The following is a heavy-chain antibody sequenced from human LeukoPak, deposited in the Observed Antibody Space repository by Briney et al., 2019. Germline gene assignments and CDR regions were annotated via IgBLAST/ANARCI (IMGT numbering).Heavy chain of an antibody. CDR1: GLTVNSSF. Sequence: GGPLRLSCVASGLTVNSSFISWVRQAPGKGLEWVSVFYSGGATYYADSVKGRFTMSRDNSKNTLYLQMNSLRAEDTGMYYCARAVGGAFYMDVWGKGTPVTVSS. CDR3: ARAVGGAFYMDV. CDR2: FYSGGAT. D-gene: IGHD2-15*01. J-gene: IGHJ6*03. V-gene: IGHV3-53*01.